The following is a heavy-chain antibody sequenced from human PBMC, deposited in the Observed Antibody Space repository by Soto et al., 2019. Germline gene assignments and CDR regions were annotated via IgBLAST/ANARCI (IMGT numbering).Heavy chain of an antibody. J-gene: IGHJ6*03. CDR1: GASITSYY. V-gene: IGHV4-59*12. CDR3: ARLDYYYYLDV. Sequence: QGQLQESGPGLVRPSETLSLTCTVSGASITSYYWSWIRQSSGKGLEWIGYIHYSGSTNYNPSLESLVTMSIDTSESQFSLRLRSVTAADTAVYYCARLDYYYYLDVWGKGTAVTVSS. CDR2: IHYSGST.